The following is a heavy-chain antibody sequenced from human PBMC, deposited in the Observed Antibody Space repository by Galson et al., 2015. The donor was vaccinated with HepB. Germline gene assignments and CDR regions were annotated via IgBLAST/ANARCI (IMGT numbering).Heavy chain of an antibody. Sequence: SLRLSCAASGFTFSSYGMHWVRQAPGKGLEWVAFIRYDGSNKYYADSVKGRFTISRDNSTNTLYLQMNSLRAEDTAVYYCAKEHRGYSYGYADYWGQGTLVTVSS. CDR3: AKEHRGYSYGYADY. D-gene: IGHD5-18*01. CDR1: GFTFSSYG. V-gene: IGHV3-30*02. J-gene: IGHJ4*02. CDR2: IRYDGSNK.